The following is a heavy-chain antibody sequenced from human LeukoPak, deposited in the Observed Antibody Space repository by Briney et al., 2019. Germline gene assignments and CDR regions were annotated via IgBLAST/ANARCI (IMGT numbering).Heavy chain of an antibody. J-gene: IGHJ4*02. CDR2: ISSSSSYI. D-gene: IGHD4-23*01. CDR3: ARDRSASIAVVTAEIDY. V-gene: IGHV3-21*01. CDR1: GFTFSTSS. Sequence: GGTLRLSCAASGFTFSTSSMNWFRQAPGKGLEWVSSISSSSSYIYYADSVKGRFTISRDNAKDSLYLQMNGLSAEDTAVYYCARDRSASIAVVTAEIDYWGQGTLVTVSS.